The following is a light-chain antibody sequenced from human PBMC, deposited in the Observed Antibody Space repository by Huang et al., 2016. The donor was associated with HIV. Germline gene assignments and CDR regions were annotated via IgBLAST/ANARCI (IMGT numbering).Light chain of an antibody. J-gene: IGKJ1*01. CDR3: LQHHAYPRT. V-gene: IGKV1-17*03. CDR1: QAISHY. CDR2: AAS. Sequence: DIQMTQSPSAMSASVGDKVTITCRASQAISHYLVWFQQKPGRAPKRLIYAASSLQSGVPSRFSGSGYGTKFTLTISSLQPEDFATYYCLQHHAYPRTFGPGTKVEVK.